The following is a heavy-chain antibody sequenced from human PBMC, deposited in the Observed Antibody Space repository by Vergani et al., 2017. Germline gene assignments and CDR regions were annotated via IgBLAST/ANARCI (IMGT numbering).Heavy chain of an antibody. Sequence: QLVESGGGWVQPGGSLRLSCVVSGFDFSSYIMNWVRQAPGKGLEWVSFVSTGTKSQSYAESVKGRFTISRDSAKNSLYLQMDSLRAEDTAVYYCAKRLDVWGKGTTVTVSS. J-gene: IGHJ6*04. CDR3: AKRLDV. CDR2: VSTGTKSQ. V-gene: IGHV3-48*01. CDR1: GFDFSSYI.